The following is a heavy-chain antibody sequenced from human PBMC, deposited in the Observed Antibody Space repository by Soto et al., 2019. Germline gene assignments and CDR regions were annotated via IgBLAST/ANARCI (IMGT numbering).Heavy chain of an antibody. D-gene: IGHD6-13*01. CDR2: ISYDGSNK. J-gene: IGHJ4*02. CDR3: AKGTPLYSSSWYDDY. Sequence: GGSLRLSCAASGFTFSSYGMHWVRQAPGKGLEWVAVISYDGSNKYYADSVKGRFTISRDNSKNTLYLQMNSLRAEDTAVYYCAKGTPLYSSSWYDDYWGQGTLVTVSS. V-gene: IGHV3-30*18. CDR1: GFTFSSYG.